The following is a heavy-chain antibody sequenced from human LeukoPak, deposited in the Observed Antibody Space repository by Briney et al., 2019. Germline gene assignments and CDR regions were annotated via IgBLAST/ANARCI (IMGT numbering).Heavy chain of an antibody. J-gene: IGHJ4*02. CDR2: IYYSGST. V-gene: IGHV4-31*03. CDR1: GGSISSGGYY. D-gene: IGHD3-3*01. Sequence: SQTLSLTCTVSGGSISSGGYYWSWIRQHPGKGLEWIGYIYYSGSTYYNPSLKSRVTISVDTSKNQFSLKLSSVTAADTAVYYCARVANNSVFWSVYYLGEGYYFDYGAREPWSPSPQ. CDR3: ARVANNSVFWSVYYLGEGYYFDY.